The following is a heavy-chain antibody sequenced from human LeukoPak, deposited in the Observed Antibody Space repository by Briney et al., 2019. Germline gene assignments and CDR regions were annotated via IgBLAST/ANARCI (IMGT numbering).Heavy chain of an antibody. Sequence: GGSLRLSCAASGFTFSNAWMSWVRQAPGKGLEWVGRIKSKTDGGTTDYAAPVKGRFTISRDDSKNTLYLQMNSLKTEGTAVYYCTTDLSSPLYYYYGMDVWGQGTTVTVSS. CDR2: IKSKTDGGTT. D-gene: IGHD6-13*01. J-gene: IGHJ6*02. CDR1: GFTFSNAW. V-gene: IGHV3-15*01. CDR3: TTDLSSPLYYYYGMDV.